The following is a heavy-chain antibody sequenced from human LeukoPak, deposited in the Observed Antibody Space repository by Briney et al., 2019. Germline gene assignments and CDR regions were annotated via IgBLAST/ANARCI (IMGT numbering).Heavy chain of an antibody. V-gene: IGHV3-23*01. Sequence: GGSLRLSCSASGFTFSTYSMTWVRQAPGKGLQWVSAISGSGADTYYADSVKGRFTISRDNSKNTLYLQMNSLRAEDTAVYYCAKDLGGEGGSGFPGYWGQGTLVTVSS. CDR1: GFTFSTYS. CDR2: ISGSGADT. J-gene: IGHJ4*02. D-gene: IGHD3-10*01. CDR3: AKDLGGEGGSGFPGY.